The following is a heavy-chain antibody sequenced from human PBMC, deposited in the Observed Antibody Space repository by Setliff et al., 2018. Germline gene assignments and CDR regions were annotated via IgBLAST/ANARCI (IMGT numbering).Heavy chain of an antibody. CDR1: GFTFTTYS. CDR3: AKGADSSGYHIDY. CDR2: ISSGAI. Sequence: GGSLRLSCAASGFTFTTYSMNWVRQAPGKGLEWVSYISSGAISYADSVKGRFTISRDNSKNTLHLQMNSLRAEDTAVYYCAKGADSSGYHIDYWGQGTLVTVSS. J-gene: IGHJ4*02. V-gene: IGHV3-48*01. D-gene: IGHD3-22*01.